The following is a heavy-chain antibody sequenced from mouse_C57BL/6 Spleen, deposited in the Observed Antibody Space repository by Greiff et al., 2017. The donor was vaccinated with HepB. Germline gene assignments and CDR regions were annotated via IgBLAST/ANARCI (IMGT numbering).Heavy chain of an antibody. Sequence: QVTLKVSGPGILQPSQTLTLTCSFSGFSLSTFGMGVGWIRQPSGMGLVWLAHIWWDDDKYSHPALKRRLTISKATTKNQVFLKSANVDTADTATYYGAGWYYFDYWGQGTTLTVSS. J-gene: IGHJ2*01. CDR2: IWWDDDK. CDR3: AGWYYFDY. D-gene: IGHD1-1*02. V-gene: IGHV8-8*01. CDR1: GFSLSTFGMG.